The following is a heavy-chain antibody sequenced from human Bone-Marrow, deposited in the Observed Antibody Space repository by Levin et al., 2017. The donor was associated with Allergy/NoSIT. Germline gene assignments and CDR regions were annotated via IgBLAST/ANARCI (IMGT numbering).Heavy chain of an antibody. CDR2: IYWDDDR. V-gene: IGHV2-5*02. CDR1: GFSLTTTGVG. J-gene: IGHJ4*02. Sequence: SGPTLVKPTQTLTLTCTFSGFSLTTTGVGVGWIRQPPGKALEWLALIYWDDDRRYTPSLDSRLTITMDTSKNQVFLTLTNVDPVDTGTYHCAHTALRTFDHPSTGYWNYWGQGTRVTVSS. D-gene: IGHD3-9*01. CDR3: AHTALRTFDHPSTGYWNY.